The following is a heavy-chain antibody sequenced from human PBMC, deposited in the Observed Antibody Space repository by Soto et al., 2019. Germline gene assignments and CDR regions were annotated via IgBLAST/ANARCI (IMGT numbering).Heavy chain of an antibody. CDR3: ARGVDDYSGGVGLCWEAAFDI. CDR2: TIPAFGTT. V-gene: IGHV1-69*06. J-gene: IGHJ3*02. Sequence: QVQMVQSGAEVKKPGSSVKVSCKASGGTFSNYAFSWVRQAPGQGLEWMGGTIPAFGTTVYAQKFQGRVSIKTDKSTSTMYMELSRLRSEDTAVFFCARGVDDYSGGVGLCWEAAFDIWGQGTMVTVSA. D-gene: IGHD5-12*01. CDR1: GGTFSNYA.